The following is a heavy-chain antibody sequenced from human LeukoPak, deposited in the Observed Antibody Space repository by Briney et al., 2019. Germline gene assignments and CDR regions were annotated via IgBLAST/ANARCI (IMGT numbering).Heavy chain of an antibody. D-gene: IGHD3-10*01. Sequence: PGRSLRLSCAASGFTFSSYGMHWVRQAPGKGLEWVAVISYDGSNKYYADSVKGRFTISRDNSKNTLYLQMNSLRAEDTAVYYCARLVLSGSVMAVGGKGTRVTVS. J-gene: IGHJ6*04. CDR3: ARLVLSGSVMAV. CDR2: ISYDGSNK. V-gene: IGHV3-30*03. CDR1: GFTFSSYG.